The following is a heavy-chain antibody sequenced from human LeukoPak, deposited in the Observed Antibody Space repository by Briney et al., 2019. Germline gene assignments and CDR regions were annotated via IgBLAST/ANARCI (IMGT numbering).Heavy chain of an antibody. CDR3: ARVPGHYGDPGDY. CDR2: IYYSGST. V-gene: IGHV4-30-4*08. J-gene: IGHJ4*02. D-gene: IGHD4-17*01. CDR1: GGSISSGDDY. Sequence: PSQTLSLTCTVPGGSISSGDDYWSWIRQPPGRGLEWIGYIYYSGSTYYNPSVKSPVTISVDTSKHQIYLKMSSATAADTAVYYCARVPGHYGDPGDYWGQGTLVTVSS.